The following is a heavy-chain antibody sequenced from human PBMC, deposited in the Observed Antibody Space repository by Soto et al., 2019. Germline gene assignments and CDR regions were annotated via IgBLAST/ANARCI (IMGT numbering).Heavy chain of an antibody. D-gene: IGHD3-10*01. CDR2: IDGRGGVT. Sequence: QLLQSGGGLVQPGGSLTLSCAASGFTFGTTAMRWVREAAGGGVEWVSAIDGRGGVTYYADSVKGRFTISRDNSRNTVYLQMNSLRGDDTALYYCVKNSGWFNTWGQGALVTVSS. V-gene: IGHV3-23*01. J-gene: IGHJ5*02. CDR3: VKNSGWFNT. CDR1: GFTFGTTA.